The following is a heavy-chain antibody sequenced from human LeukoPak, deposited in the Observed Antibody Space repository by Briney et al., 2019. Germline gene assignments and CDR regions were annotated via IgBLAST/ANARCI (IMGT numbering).Heavy chain of an antibody. J-gene: IGHJ3*02. V-gene: IGHV4-39*07. CDR3: AREEVVPASIGAFDI. Sequence: SETLSLTCTVSGGSISSSSYYWGWIRQPPGKGLEWIGSIYYSGSTYYNPSLKSRVTISVDTSKNQFSLKLNSVTAMDTAVYYCAREEVVPASIGAFDIWGQGTMVTVSA. CDR2: IYYSGST. D-gene: IGHD2-2*02. CDR1: GGSISSSSYY.